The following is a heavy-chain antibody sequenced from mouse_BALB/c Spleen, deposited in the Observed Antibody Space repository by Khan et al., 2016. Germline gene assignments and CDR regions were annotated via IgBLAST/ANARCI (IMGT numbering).Heavy chain of an antibody. J-gene: IGHJ3*01. Sequence: QVQLQQSGAELAKPGASVKMSCKASDYTFTDYWMHWVKQRPGQGLEWIGYINPNTGYTEYNQKFKDKATLTADKSSSTAYMQLSSLTSEDSAVYYCARWSYYYGSSYGWFAYWGQGTLVTVSA. D-gene: IGHD1-1*01. CDR1: DYTFTDYW. V-gene: IGHV1-7*01. CDR2: INPNTGYT. CDR3: ARWSYYYGSSYGWFAY.